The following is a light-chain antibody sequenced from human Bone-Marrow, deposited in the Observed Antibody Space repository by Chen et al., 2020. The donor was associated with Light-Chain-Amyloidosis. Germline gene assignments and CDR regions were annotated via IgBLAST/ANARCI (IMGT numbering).Light chain of an antibody. V-gene: IGLV5-45*03. CDR1: SGINSGPYR. CDR3: RSGHSSAVV. Sequence: QDVLTQPSSLSASPGASASLTCTLRSGINSGPYRIYWYQQQPGRPPQYLLRYKSDSDKQQGSGVPSRCSGSKAATANARMLLIAELQSGDEADCCCRSGHSSAVVCGGVTRLTV. J-gene: IGLJ2*01. CDR2: YKSDSDK.